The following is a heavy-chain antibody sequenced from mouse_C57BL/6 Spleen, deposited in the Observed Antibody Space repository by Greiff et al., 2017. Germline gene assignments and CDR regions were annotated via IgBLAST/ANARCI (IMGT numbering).Heavy chain of an antibody. Sequence: VKLQESGAELVRPGTSVKVSCKASGYAFTNYLIEWVKQRPGQGLEWIGVINPGSGGTNYNEKFKGKATLTADKSSSTAYMQLSSLTSEDSAVYFCARDYDYSYYAMDYWGQGTSVTVSS. D-gene: IGHD2-4*01. V-gene: IGHV1-54*01. J-gene: IGHJ4*01. CDR3: ARDYDYSYYAMDY. CDR1: GYAFTNYL. CDR2: INPGSGGT.